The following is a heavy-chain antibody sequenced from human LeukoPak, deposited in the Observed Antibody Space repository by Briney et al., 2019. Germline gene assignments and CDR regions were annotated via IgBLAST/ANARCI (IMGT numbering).Heavy chain of an antibody. CDR1: RFTFSSYW. CDR2: IKTDGSST. J-gene: IGHJ4*02. Sequence: GGSLRLSCAASRFTFSSYWMHWVRQAPGKGPVWVSRIKTDGSSTSYADSVKGRFTISRDNAKNTLYLQMNSLRAEDTAVYYCARDLTSEWELLNWGQGTLVTVSS. D-gene: IGHD1-26*01. CDR3: ARDLTSEWELLN. V-gene: IGHV3-74*01.